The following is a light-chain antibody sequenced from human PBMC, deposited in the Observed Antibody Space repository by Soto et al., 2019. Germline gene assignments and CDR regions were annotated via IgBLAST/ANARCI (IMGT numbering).Light chain of an antibody. J-gene: IGKJ1*01. CDR1: QSVSSSY. CDR3: QQYGSLWT. V-gene: IGKV3-20*01. Sequence: EIVLTQSPGTLSLSPGERATLSCRASQSVSSSYLAWYQQKPGQAPRLLIYGASSRATGIPDWFSGSGSGTDFTLTISRLEPEDFAVYYCQQYGSLWTFGLGNTV. CDR2: GAS.